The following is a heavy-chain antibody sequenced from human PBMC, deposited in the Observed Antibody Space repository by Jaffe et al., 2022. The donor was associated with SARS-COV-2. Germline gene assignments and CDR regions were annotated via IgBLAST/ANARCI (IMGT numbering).Heavy chain of an antibody. CDR2: IYYSGST. CDR3: ARLRRKGYEYSSSGLDY. D-gene: IGHD6-6*01. CDR1: GGSISSSSYY. J-gene: IGHJ4*02. Sequence: QLQLQESGPGLVKPSETLSLTCTVSGGSISSSSYYWGWIRQPPGKGLEWIGSIYYSGSTYYNPSLKSRVTISVDTSKNQFSLKLSSVTAADTAVYYCARLRRKGYEYSSSGLDYWGQGTLVTVSS. V-gene: IGHV4-39*01.